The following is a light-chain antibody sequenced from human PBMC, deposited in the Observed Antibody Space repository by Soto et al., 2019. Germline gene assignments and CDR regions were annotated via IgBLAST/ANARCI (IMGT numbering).Light chain of an antibody. V-gene: IGKV1-5*03. CDR1: QTISSW. J-gene: IGKJ1*01. CDR2: KAS. Sequence: DIQMTHSPSTLSVSVLDIVTITCRASQTISSWLAWYQQKPGKAPKLLIYKASTLKSGVPSRFSGSGSGTEFTLTISSLQPDDFATYYCQHYNSYSEAFGQGTKVDI. CDR3: QHYNSYSEA.